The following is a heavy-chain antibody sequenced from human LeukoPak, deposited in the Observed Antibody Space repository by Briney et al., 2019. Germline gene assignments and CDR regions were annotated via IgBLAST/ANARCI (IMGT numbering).Heavy chain of an antibody. CDR1: GFTFSSTS. V-gene: IGHV3-53*01. CDR2: IYSGGST. J-gene: IGHJ4*02. D-gene: IGHD4-17*01. CDR3: ARETVTTVY. Sequence: GGSLRLSCAASGFTFSSTSMSWVRQAPGKGLEWVSVIYSGGSTYYADSVKGRFTISRDNSKNTLYLQMNSLRAEDTAVYYCARETVTTVYWGQGTLVTVSS.